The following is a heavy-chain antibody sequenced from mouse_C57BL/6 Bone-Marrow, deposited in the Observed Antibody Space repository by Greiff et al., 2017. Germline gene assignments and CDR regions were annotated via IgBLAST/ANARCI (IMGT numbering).Heavy chain of an antibody. CDR1: GYTFTSYD. CDR2: IYPRDGST. Sequence: VQGVESGPELVKPGASVKLSCKASGYTFTSYDINWVKQRPGQGLEWIGWIYPRDGSTKYNEKFKGKATLTVDTSSSTAYMELHSLTSEDSAVYFGARDYCSSYWYFDVWGTGTTVTVTS. J-gene: IGHJ1*03. CDR3: ARDYCSSYWYFDV. D-gene: IGHD1-1*01. V-gene: IGHV1-85*01.